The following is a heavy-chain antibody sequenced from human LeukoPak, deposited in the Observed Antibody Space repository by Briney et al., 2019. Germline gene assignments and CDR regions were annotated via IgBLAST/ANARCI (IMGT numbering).Heavy chain of an antibody. CDR3: ARGGPLEAAALDAFDI. CDR1: GYTFTGYY. CDR2: INPNSGGT. D-gene: IGHD2-2*01. Sequence: ASVKVSCKASGYTFTGYYMHWVRQAPGQGLEWMGWINPNSGGTNYAQKFQGGVTMTRDTSISTAYMELSRLRSDDTAVYYCARGGPLEAAALDAFDIWGQGTMVTVSS. J-gene: IGHJ3*02. V-gene: IGHV1-2*02.